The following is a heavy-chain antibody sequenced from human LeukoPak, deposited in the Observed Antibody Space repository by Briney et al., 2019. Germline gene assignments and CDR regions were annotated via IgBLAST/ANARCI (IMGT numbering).Heavy chain of an antibody. V-gene: IGHV3-7*01. J-gene: IGHJ4*02. CDR3: ARDKGGMVPFDY. D-gene: IGHD3-10*01. Sequence: GGSLRLSCEASGFTFGTFWMSWVRQAPGQGLEWVANIKQGGSEKNYVDSVKGRFTIARGDAKNSLYLQMNSLRAEDTAVYFCARDKGGMVPFDYWGQGTLVTVSS. CDR1: GFTFGTFW. CDR2: IKQGGSEK.